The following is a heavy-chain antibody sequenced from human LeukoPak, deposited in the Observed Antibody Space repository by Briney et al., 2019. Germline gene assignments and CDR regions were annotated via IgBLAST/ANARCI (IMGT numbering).Heavy chain of an antibody. CDR1: GGSISSDY. Sequence: SETLSLTCTVSGGSISSDYWNWIRQPPGKGLEWVGSISYSGSTNYNPSLKSRVTISVDTSKNQFSLKLSSVTAADTAVYYCARGYGRYNWFDPWGQGTLVTVSS. J-gene: IGHJ5*02. CDR3: ARGYGRYNWFDP. V-gene: IGHV4-59*01. CDR2: ISYSGST. D-gene: IGHD1-14*01.